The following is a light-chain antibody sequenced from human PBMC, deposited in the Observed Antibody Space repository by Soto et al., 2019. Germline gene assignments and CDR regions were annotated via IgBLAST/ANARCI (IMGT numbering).Light chain of an antibody. CDR3: QQYNNWLRT. Sequence: EIVLTQSPGTLSLSPGERATLSCRASQSVSSSFLAWYQQKPGQAPRLLIYGASSRATGIPDRFSGSGSGTEFTLTISSLQSEDFAVYYCQQYNNWLRTFGKGTKVDIK. CDR2: GAS. J-gene: IGKJ1*01. V-gene: IGKV3-20*01. CDR1: QSVSSSF.